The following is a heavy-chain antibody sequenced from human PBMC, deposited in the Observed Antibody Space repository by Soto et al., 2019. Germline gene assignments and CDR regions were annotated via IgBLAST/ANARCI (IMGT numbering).Heavy chain of an antibody. J-gene: IGHJ4*02. V-gene: IGHV3-30*18. CDR1: GFSFSSHV. Sequence: RLSCAASGFSFSSHVMHWVRQAPGKGLEWVAFISDDGSNIYYGDSVKGRFTISRDNSKNTLYLQMNSLRAEDTAVYYCAKAGRDFWSGRSFFDYWGQGTQVTVSS. CDR2: ISDDGSNI. CDR3: AKAGRDFWSGRSFFDY. D-gene: IGHD3-3*01.